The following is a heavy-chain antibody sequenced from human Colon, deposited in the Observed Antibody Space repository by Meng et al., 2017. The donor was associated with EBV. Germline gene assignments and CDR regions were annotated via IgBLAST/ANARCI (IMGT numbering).Heavy chain of an antibody. J-gene: IGHJ4*02. CDR3: ARRRYYYGSGSYHSYYFDY. D-gene: IGHD3-10*01. CDR2: IYYNGSP. Sequence: GSAQRLVKPSQTLSRTCTVSGGYIVISSYYWGWIPQPPGKGLEWIGSIYYNGSPYYNPSLKSRVTISVDTSKNQFSLKLNSVTAADTAAYYCARRRYYYGSGSYHSYYFDYWGQGALVTVSS. V-gene: IGHV4-39*01. CDR1: GGYIVISSYY.